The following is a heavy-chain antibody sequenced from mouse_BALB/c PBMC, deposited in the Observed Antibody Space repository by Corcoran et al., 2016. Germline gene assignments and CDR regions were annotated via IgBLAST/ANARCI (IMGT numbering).Heavy chain of an antibody. CDR2: IDPANGNT. J-gene: IGHJ3*01. Sequence: EVQLQQSGAELVKPGASVKLSCTASGFNIKDTYMHWVKQRPEQGLEWIGRIDPANGNTKYDPKFQGKATITADTSSNTAYLQLSSLTSEDTAVYYCARPTTPQAWFAYWGQGPLVTVSA. D-gene: IGHD1-1*01. V-gene: IGHV14-3*02. CDR1: GFNIKDTY. CDR3: ARPTTPQAWFAY.